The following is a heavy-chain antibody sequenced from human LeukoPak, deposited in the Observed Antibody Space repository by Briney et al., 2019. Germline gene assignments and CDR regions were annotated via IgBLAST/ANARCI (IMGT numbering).Heavy chain of an antibody. J-gene: IGHJ6*03. CDR2: IYYSGST. Sequence: PSETLSLTCTVSGGSISSSSYYWGWIRQPPGKGLEWIGSIYYSGSTYYNPSLKSRVTISVDTSKNQFSLKLSSVTAADTAVYYCARGGHSSSSYYYYMDVWGKGTTVTVSS. CDR3: ARGGHSSSSYYYYMDV. CDR1: GGSISSSSYY. V-gene: IGHV4-39*07. D-gene: IGHD6-6*01.